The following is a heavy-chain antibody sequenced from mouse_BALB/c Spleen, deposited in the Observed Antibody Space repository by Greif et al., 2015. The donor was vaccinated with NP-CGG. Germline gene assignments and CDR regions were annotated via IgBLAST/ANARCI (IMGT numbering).Heavy chain of an antibody. CDR1: GYTFTDYY. CDR2: IYPGSGNT. V-gene: IGHV1-84*02. D-gene: IGHD4-1*01. Sequence: QVQLQQSGPELVKPGASVKISCKASGYTFTDYYINWVKQKPGQGLEWIGWIYPGSGNTKYNEKFRGKATLTVDTSPSTAYMQLSSRTSEDTTVYFCARRTGTEAMDYWGQGTSVTVSS. CDR3: ARRTGTEAMDY. J-gene: IGHJ4*01.